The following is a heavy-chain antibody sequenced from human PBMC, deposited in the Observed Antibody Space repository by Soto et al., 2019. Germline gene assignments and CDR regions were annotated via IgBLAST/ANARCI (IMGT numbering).Heavy chain of an antibody. J-gene: IGHJ6*02. CDR2: IKKAGSER. V-gene: IGHV3-7*05. CDR3: ARDETFDCLFLGVDL. CDR1: GFTFNVYW. Sequence: EVQLVESGGGLVQPGGSLRLSCAASGFTFNVYWMSWVRQAPGKGLEWVANIKKAGSERYYADSVKGRFTIARDNAKNSLFLQMNTMRDEDTAVYYCARDETFDCLFLGVDLWGQGTTVTVSS. D-gene: IGHD3-9*01.